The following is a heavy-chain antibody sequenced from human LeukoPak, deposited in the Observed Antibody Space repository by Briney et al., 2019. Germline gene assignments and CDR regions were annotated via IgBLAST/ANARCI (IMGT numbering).Heavy chain of an antibody. CDR2: ISAYNGNT. CDR1: GGTFSSYA. V-gene: IGHV1-18*01. J-gene: IGHJ4*02. Sequence: ASVKVSCKASGGTFSSYAISWVRQAPGQGLEWMGWISAYNGNTNYAQKLQGRVTMTTDTSTSTAYMELRSLRSDDTAVYYCARADGYNLFVDYWGQGTLVTVSS. D-gene: IGHD5-24*01. CDR3: ARADGYNLFVDY.